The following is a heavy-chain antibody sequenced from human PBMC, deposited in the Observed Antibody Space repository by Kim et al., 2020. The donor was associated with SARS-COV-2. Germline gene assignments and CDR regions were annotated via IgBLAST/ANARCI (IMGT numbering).Heavy chain of an antibody. J-gene: IGHJ6*02. CDR3: AKDQQLAPWGYYYGMDV. D-gene: IGHD6-13*01. CDR1: GFTFSSYG. V-gene: IGHV3-30*18. CDR2: ISYDGSNK. Sequence: GGSLRLSCAASGFTFSSYGMHWVRQAPGKGLEWVAVISYDGSNKYYADSVKGRFTISRDNSKNTLYLQMNSLRAEDTAVYYCAKDQQLAPWGYYYGMDVWGQGTTVTVSS.